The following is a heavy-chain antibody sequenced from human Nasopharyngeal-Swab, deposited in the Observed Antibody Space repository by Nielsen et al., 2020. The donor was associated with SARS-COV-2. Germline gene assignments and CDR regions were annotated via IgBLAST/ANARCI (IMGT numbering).Heavy chain of an antibody. D-gene: IGHD3-3*01. CDR1: GYTFTGYH. V-gene: IGHV1-2*04. Sequence: ASVKVSCKASGYTFTGYHMHWVRQAPGQGLEWMGWINPNSGGTNYAQKFQGWVTMTRDTSISTAYMELSRLRSDDTAVYYCATTTIFGVVPANWFDPWGQGTLVTVSS. J-gene: IGHJ5*02. CDR3: ATTTIFGVVPANWFDP. CDR2: INPNSGGT.